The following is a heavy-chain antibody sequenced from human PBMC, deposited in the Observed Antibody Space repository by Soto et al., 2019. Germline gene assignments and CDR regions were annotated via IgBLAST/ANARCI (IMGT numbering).Heavy chain of an antibody. V-gene: IGHV4-59*01. CDR3: ARVGILTGYYKGLHV. J-gene: IGHJ6*02. D-gene: IGHD3-9*01. CDR1: GGSISTSY. CDR2: IYFSGTT. Sequence: SETLSLTCTVSGGSISTSYWSWIRQPLGKGLEWIGYIYFSGTTNYNPSLKSRVTISVDTSKSQFSLKLNSVTAADTAVYYCARVGILTGYYKGLHVCVQGTTVTVSS.